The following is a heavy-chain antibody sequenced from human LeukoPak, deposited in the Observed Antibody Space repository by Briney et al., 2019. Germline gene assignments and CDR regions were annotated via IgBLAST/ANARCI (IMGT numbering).Heavy chain of an antibody. D-gene: IGHD4-17*01. CDR1: GESLSGHY. Sequence: KPSETLSLTCAVYGESLSGHYWTWIRQPAGKGLEWIGRIYTSGSTNYNPSLKSRVTISVDTSKNQFSLKLSSVTAADTAVYYCARDYGDYSDWFDPWGQGTLVTVSS. CDR3: ARDYGDYSDWFDP. V-gene: IGHV4-4*07. CDR2: IYTSGST. J-gene: IGHJ5*02.